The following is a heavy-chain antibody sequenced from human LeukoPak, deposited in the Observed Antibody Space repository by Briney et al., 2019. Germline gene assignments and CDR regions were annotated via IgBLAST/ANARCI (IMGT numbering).Heavy chain of an antibody. CDR1: GGSFSGDY. CDR2: INHSGST. V-gene: IGHV4-34*01. Sequence: SETLSLTCAVYGGSFSGDYGSWIRQPPGKGLEWIGEINHSGSTTYNRSLKSRFTISVDTSKNQFSLKLSSVTAADTAVYYCARGLTIFGVAPLINWFDPWGQGTLVTVSS. J-gene: IGHJ5*02. CDR3: ARGLTIFGVAPLINWFDP. D-gene: IGHD3-3*01.